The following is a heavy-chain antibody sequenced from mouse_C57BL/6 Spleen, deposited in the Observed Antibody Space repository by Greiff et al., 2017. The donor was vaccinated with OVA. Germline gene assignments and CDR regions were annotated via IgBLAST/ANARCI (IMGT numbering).Heavy chain of an antibody. CDR1: GYAFSSSW. V-gene: IGHV1-82*01. Sequence: QVQLQQSGPELVKPGASVKISCKASGYAFSSSWMNWVKQRPGKGLEWIGRIYPGDGDTNYNGKFKGKATLTADKSSSTAYMQLSSLTSEDSAVYFCARFGQLTLSGFAYWGQGTLVTVSA. J-gene: IGHJ3*01. CDR3: ARFGQLTLSGFAY. CDR2: IYPGDGDT. D-gene: IGHD3-2*02.